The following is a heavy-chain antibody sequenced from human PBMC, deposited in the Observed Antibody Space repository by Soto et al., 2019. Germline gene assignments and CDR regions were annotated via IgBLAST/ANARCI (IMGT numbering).Heavy chain of an antibody. CDR2: IYYSGST. CDR1: GGSISSYY. CDR3: ARAAHPLHPFDSDRYCSSTSCYRHMDV. Sequence: LSLTCTVSGGSISSYYWSWIRQPPGKGLEWIGYIYYSGSTNYNPSLKSRVTISVDTSKNQFSLKLSSVTAADTAVYYCARAAHPLHPFDSDRYCSSTSCYRHMDVWGKGTTVTVSS. D-gene: IGHD2-2*01. V-gene: IGHV4-59*08. J-gene: IGHJ6*04.